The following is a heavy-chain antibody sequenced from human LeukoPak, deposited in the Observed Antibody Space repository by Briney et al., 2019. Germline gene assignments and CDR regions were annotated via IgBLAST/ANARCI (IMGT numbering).Heavy chain of an antibody. V-gene: IGHV4-30-4*01. D-gene: IGHD5-24*01. J-gene: IGHJ4*02. CDR3: ARGNGYNLGTFDY. CDR2: IYFTGAA. Sequence: PSETLSLTCTVSIGSINNGDYYWSWIRQSPGKGLEWIGYIYFTGAAYYNPSLKSRVLISVNTSTNQFSLRVTSMTAADTAVYYCARGNGYNLGTFDYWGQGTLATVSS. CDR1: IGSINNGDYY.